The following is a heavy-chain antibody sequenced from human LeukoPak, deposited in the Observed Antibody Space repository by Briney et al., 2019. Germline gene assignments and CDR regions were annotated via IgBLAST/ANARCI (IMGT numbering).Heavy chain of an antibody. J-gene: IGHJ4*02. CDR1: GGSFSGYY. Sequence: SETLSLTCAVYGGSFSGYYWSWLRQPPGKGLEWIGEINHSGSTNYNTSLERRVTISVDTSKNQFSLMLSHVTAADAALYYCWRRFGRLEAGGTPFDSRGQGTLVTVSS. CDR2: INHSGST. D-gene: IGHD6-13*01. V-gene: IGHV4-34*01. CDR3: WRRFGRLEAGGTPFDS.